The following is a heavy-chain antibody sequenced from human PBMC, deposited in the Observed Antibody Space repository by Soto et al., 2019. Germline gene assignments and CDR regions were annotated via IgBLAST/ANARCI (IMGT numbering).Heavy chain of an antibody. Sequence: PGGSLRLSCAASGFTFSGSAMHWVRQASGKGLEWVGRIRSKANSYATAYAASVKGRFTISRDDSKNTAYLQMNSLKTEDTAVYYCTRHPTLDYGGPIRGYYYGMDVWGQGTTVTV. CDR1: GFTFSGSA. CDR3: TRHPTLDYGGPIRGYYYGMDV. V-gene: IGHV3-73*01. J-gene: IGHJ6*02. CDR2: IRSKANSYAT. D-gene: IGHD4-17*01.